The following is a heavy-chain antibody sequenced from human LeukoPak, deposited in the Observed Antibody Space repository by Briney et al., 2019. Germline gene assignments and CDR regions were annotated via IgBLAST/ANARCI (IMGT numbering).Heavy chain of an antibody. CDR1: GGSFSGYY. CDR2: ISHSGST. CDR3: VRGDGGNSIYYYYYMDV. V-gene: IGHV4-34*01. J-gene: IGHJ6*03. Sequence: SETLSLTCAVYGGSFSGYYWSWIRQPPGKGLEWIGDISHSGSTNYYPSLKGRVTISVDTSKNQFSLKLSSVTAADTAVYYCVRGDGGNSIYYYYYMDVWGKGTTVTVSS. D-gene: IGHD4-23*01.